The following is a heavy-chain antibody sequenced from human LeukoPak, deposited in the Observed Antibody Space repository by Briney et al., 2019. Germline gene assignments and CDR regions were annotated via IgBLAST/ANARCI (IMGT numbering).Heavy chain of an antibody. Sequence: ASVKVSCKASGYTFTGYYIHWVRQAPGQGLEWVGWIIPNSGGTNYAQKFQGRVTMTRDTSISTAYMELSRLRSDDMAVYYCARDENYDSSGYLFDYWGQGTLVTVSS. V-gene: IGHV1-2*02. D-gene: IGHD3-22*01. CDR3: ARDENYDSSGYLFDY. CDR2: IIPNSGGT. J-gene: IGHJ4*02. CDR1: GYTFTGYY.